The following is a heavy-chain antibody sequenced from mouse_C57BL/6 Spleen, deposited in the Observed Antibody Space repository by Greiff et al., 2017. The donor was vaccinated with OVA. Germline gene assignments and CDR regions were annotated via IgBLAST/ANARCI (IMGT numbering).Heavy chain of an antibody. CDR3: ARGAHYGSSRDY. Sequence: VQLQQSGPELVKPGASVKISCKASGYAFSSSWMNWVKQRPGKGLEWIGRIYPGDGDTNYNGKFKGKATLTADKSSSTAYMQLSSLTSEDSAVYVCARGAHYGSSRDYWGQGTSVTVSS. J-gene: IGHJ4*01. CDR1: GYAFSSSW. D-gene: IGHD1-1*01. CDR2: IYPGDGDT. V-gene: IGHV1-82*01.